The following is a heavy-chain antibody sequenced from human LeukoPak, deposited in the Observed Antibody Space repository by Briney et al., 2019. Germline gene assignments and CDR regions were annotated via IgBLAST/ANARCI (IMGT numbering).Heavy chain of an antibody. CDR2: INDYNGNT. J-gene: IGHJ4*02. D-gene: IGHD5-24*01. CDR3: ARGAVEMATTPLFD. CDR1: GYTFTRYG. Sequence: ASVQVSFQASGYTFTRYGISWVRPAPGRGLEWMGWINDYNGNTNYAQRLQGRVTMTTDTSTSTAYMELRSLRSEETAVYYCARGAVEMATTPLFDWGQGTLVSVSS. V-gene: IGHV1-18*01.